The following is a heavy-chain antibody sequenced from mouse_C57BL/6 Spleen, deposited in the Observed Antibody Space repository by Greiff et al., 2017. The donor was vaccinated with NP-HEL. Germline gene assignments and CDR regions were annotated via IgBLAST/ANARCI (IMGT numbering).Heavy chain of an antibody. Sequence: EVQLQQSGPELVKPGASVKISCKASGYTFTDYYMNWVKQSHGKSLEWIGDINPNNGGTSYNQKFKGKATLTVDKSSSTAYLELRSLISEDSAFYYCARCLTSVRGYYAMDYWGQGTSVTVSS. CDR3: ARCLTSVRGYYAMDY. CDR2: INPNNGGT. V-gene: IGHV1-26*01. CDR1: GYTFTDYY. D-gene: IGHD1-1*01. J-gene: IGHJ4*01.